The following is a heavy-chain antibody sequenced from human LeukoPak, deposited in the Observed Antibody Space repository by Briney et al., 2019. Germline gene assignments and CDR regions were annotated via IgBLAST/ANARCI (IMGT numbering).Heavy chain of an antibody. CDR2: IYSGGDI. J-gene: IGHJ4*02. V-gene: IGHV3-53*01. CDR1: GFTVSGNY. Sequence: GGSLRLSCAASGFTVSGNYMSWVRQAPGKGLEWVSVIYSGGDIAYADSVKGRFTISSDTSQNKLYLHMNSLRVEDTAVCYCAGGTDFWSGYCFDSWGQGTLVTVSS. CDR3: AGGTDFWSGYCFDS. D-gene: IGHD3-3*01.